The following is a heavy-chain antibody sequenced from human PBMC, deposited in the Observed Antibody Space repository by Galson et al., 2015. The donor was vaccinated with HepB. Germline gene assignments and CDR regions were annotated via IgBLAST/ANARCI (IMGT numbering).Heavy chain of an antibody. CDR2: IYWNDDK. D-gene: IGHD7-27*01. CDR3: ALSRKLGMNFDY. V-gene: IGHV2-5*01. Sequence: PALVKPTQTLTLTCTFSGFSLSTSGVGVGWIRQPPGKALEWLALIYWNDDKRYSPSLKSRLTITMDTSKNQVVLTMTTMDPVDTGTYYCALSRKLGMNFDYWGQGTLVTVSS. CDR1: GFSLSTSGVG. J-gene: IGHJ4*02.